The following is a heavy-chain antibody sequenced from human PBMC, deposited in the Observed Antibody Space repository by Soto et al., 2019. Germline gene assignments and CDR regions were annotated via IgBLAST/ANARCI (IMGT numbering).Heavy chain of an antibody. Sequence: GGSLRLSCAASGFTFSSYGMHWVRQAPGKGLEWVAVISYDGSNKYYADSVKGRFTISRDNSKNTLYLQMNSLRAEDTAVYYCAKVRFLEWLYDAFDIWGQGKMVTVSS. CDR1: GFTFSSYG. J-gene: IGHJ3*02. CDR3: AKVRFLEWLYDAFDI. V-gene: IGHV3-30*18. CDR2: ISYDGSNK. D-gene: IGHD3-3*01.